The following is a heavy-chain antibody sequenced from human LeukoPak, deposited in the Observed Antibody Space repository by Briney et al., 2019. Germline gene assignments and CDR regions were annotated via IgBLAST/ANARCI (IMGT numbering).Heavy chain of an antibody. J-gene: IGHJ3*01. Sequence: GESLKISCKGSGHRFNAYWIAWVRQMPGKGLEWMGIIYPDDSDARYSPSFQGQVTISADKSVRTAYLQWSSLKASDTAMYYCARPNITSYYDSRGYDAFDVWGQGTMVTVSS. D-gene: IGHD3-22*01. V-gene: IGHV5-51*01. CDR2: IYPDDSDA. CDR1: GHRFNAYW. CDR3: ARPNITSYYDSRGYDAFDV.